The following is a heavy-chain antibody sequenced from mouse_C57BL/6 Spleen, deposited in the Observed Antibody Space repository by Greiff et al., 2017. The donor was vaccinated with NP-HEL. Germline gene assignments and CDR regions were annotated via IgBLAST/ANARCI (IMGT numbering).Heavy chain of an antibody. D-gene: IGHD3-3*01. CDR1: GFTFSDYY. Sequence: EVKLMESEGGLVQPGSSMKLSCTASGFTFSDYYMAWVRQVPEKGLEWVANINYDGSSTYYLDSLKSRFIISRDNAKNILYLQMSSLKSEDTATYYCARGSRAYYYAMDYWGQGTSVTVSS. V-gene: IGHV5-16*01. J-gene: IGHJ4*01. CDR2: INYDGSST. CDR3: ARGSRAYYYAMDY.